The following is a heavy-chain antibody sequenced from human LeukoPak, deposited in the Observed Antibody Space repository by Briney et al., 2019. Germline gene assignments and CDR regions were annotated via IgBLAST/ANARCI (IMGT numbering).Heavy chain of an antibody. CDR1: GFTFSDFY. J-gene: IGHJ3*01. CDR3: TRDPRIIDV. Sequence: GGSLRLSCAASGFTFSDFYMTWIRHSPGGGLEWLAYISPRGSYITYADSVKGRFTISRDDANNLLYLQLNSLRDEDTAMYYCTRDPRIIDVWGQGTRVSVSS. D-gene: IGHD2-15*01. CDR2: ISPRGSYI. V-gene: IGHV3-11*01.